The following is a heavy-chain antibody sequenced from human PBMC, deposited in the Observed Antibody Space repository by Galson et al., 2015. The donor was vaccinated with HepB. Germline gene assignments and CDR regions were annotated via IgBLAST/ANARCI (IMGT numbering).Heavy chain of an antibody. CDR3: ARDRLGVVVAATLAGKGGMDV. CDR1: GFTFSSYA. CDR2: ISYDGSNK. V-gene: IGHV3-30-3*01. J-gene: IGHJ6*02. Sequence: SLRLSCAASGFTFSSYAMHWVRQAPGKGLEWVAVISYDGSNKYYADSVKGRFTISRDNSKNTLYLQMNSLRAEDTAVYYCARDRLGVVVAATLAGKGGMDVWGQGTTVTVSS. D-gene: IGHD2-15*01.